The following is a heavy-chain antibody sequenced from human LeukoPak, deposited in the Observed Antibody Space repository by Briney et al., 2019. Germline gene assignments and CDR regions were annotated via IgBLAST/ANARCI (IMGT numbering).Heavy chain of an antibody. V-gene: IGHV1-2*04. D-gene: IGHD6-13*01. J-gene: IGHJ6*02. Sequence: ASVKVSCKASGYTFTGYYMHWVRQAPGQGLEWMGWINPNSGGTNYAQKLQGWVTMTRDTSISTAYMELSRLRSDDTAVYYCAREAIGSSSYYYYYGMDVWGQGTTVTVSS. CDR1: GYTFTGYY. CDR2: INPNSGGT. CDR3: AREAIGSSSYYYYYGMDV.